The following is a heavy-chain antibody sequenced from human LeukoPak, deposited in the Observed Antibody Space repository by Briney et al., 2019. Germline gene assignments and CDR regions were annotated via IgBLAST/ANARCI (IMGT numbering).Heavy chain of an antibody. D-gene: IGHD7-27*01. CDR2: ITSGGSTV. CDR3: ARKPGAFDI. J-gene: IGHJ3*02. CDR1: GFTFSDYH. Sequence: GGSLRLSCAASGFTFSDYHVSWIRQAPGKGLEWVSYITSGGSTVYYADSLKGRFTISRDNARNSLYLQMNSLRAEDTAVYYCARKPGAFDIWGQGTMVTVSS. V-gene: IGHV3-11*01.